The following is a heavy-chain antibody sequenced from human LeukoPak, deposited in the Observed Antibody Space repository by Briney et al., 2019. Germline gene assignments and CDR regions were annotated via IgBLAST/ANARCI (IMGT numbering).Heavy chain of an antibody. CDR1: GGSISSYY. Sequence: SETLSLTCTVSGGSISSYYWTWIRQPPGKGLEWIGYIYYSGSINFNPSLKSRVTMATDTSENQFSLKLSSVTAADTAVYYCARQPEGVNWFDPWGQGTLVTVSS. D-gene: IGHD2-2*01. CDR3: ARQPEGVNWFDP. V-gene: IGHV4-59*08. J-gene: IGHJ5*02. CDR2: IYYSGSI.